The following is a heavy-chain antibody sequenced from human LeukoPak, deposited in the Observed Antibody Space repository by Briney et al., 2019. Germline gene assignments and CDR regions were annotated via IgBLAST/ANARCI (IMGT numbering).Heavy chain of an antibody. V-gene: IGHV3-20*04. Sequence: GGSLRLSCAASGFTFDDYGISWVRQAPGKGLEWVSGINWNGGSTGYADSVKGRFTISRDNAKNSLYLQMNSLRAEDTALYYCAREYSYGYMGRYYFDYWGQGTLVTVSS. CDR2: INWNGGST. CDR3: AREYSYGYMGRYYFDY. D-gene: IGHD5-18*01. CDR1: GFTFDDYG. J-gene: IGHJ4*02.